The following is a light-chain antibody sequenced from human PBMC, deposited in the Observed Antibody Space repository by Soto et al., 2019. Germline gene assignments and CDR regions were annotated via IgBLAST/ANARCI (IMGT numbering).Light chain of an antibody. CDR1: QSVSSSY. V-gene: IGKV3-20*01. J-gene: IGKJ4*01. Sequence: EIVLTQSPGTLSLSPGERATLSCRASQSVSSSYLAWYQQKPGQAPRLLISGASSRATGIPDRFSGSGSGTDFTRTISRLEPEEFAVYYCQQYCSSPNTFGGGTRVEIK. CDR2: GAS. CDR3: QQYCSSPNT.